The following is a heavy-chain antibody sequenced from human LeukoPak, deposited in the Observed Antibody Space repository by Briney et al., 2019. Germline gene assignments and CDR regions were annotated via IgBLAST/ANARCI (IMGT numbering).Heavy chain of an antibody. CDR3: ARQALRNWFDP. Sequence: SETLSLTCTVSGGSISSTNYHWGWIRQPPGKGLEWIGSIYYSGSTFYNPSLKSRVTISVDTSKNQFSLQLTSVTAADTAVYYCARQALRNWFDPWGQGTLVTVSS. CDR2: IYYSGST. CDR1: GGSISSTNYH. V-gene: IGHV4-39*07. J-gene: IGHJ5*02.